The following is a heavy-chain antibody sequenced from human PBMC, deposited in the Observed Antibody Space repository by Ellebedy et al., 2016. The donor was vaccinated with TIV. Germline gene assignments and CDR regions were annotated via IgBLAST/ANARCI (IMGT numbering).Heavy chain of an antibody. Sequence: AASVKVSCKASGYTFXPYYMPSVRPXPGQGLEWMGMINTSGASTSYAQKFQGRVTMTRDTSTSTVYMELSSLRSEDTAMYYCARDWKDCTGGSCYPEYWGQGTLVTVSS. V-gene: IGHV1-46*01. CDR3: ARDWKDCTGGSCYPEY. D-gene: IGHD2-15*01. CDR1: GYTFXPYY. J-gene: IGHJ4*02. CDR2: INTSGAST.